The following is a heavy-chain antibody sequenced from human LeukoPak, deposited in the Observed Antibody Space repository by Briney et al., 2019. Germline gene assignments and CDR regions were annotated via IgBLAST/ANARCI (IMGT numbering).Heavy chain of an antibody. Sequence: SQTLSLTCAVSGGSISSGGYYWSWIRQPPGKGLEWIGYIYYSGSTNYNPSLKSRVTISVDTSKNQFSLKLSSVTAADTAVYYCARVDPDSSSTLEVFDYWGQGTLVTVSS. V-gene: IGHV4-61*08. J-gene: IGHJ4*02. D-gene: IGHD6-6*01. CDR1: GGSISSGGYY. CDR3: ARVDPDSSSTLEVFDY. CDR2: IYYSGST.